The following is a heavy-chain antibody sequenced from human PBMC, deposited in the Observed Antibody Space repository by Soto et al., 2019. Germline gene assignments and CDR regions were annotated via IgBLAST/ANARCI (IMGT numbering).Heavy chain of an antibody. J-gene: IGHJ4*02. CDR1: GFTFDNAW. CDR2: IKSKTDGGTA. Sequence: VQLVESGGGLVKPGGSLRLSCAASGFTFDNAWMSWVRQAPGKGLEWVGRIKSKTDGGTADYAAPVKGRFTISRDDSKHTLFLQMNSLKTEDTAVYYCTTDRGHMYDFDYWGQGTLVPVSS. V-gene: IGHV3-15*01. D-gene: IGHD3-10*01. CDR3: TTDRGHMYDFDY.